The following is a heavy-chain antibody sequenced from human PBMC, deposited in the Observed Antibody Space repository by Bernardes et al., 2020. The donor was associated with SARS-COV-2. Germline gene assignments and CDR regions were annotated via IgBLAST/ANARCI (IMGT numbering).Heavy chain of an antibody. CDR2: INAYNGNT. J-gene: IGHJ4*02. CDR3: GRGINMVDY. V-gene: IGHV1-18*01. Sequence: ASVKVSCKTSGYTFSNHAIIWVRQAPGQGLEWMGWINAYNGNTKYAPNLQGRVTMTTDTSTSTAYMELRSLRSDDTAVYYCGRGINMVDYWGQGTLVTVSS. CDR1: GYTFSNHA. D-gene: IGHD3-10*01.